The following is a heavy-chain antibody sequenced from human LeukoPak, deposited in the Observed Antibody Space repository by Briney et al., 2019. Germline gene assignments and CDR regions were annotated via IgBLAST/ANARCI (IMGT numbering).Heavy chain of an antibody. CDR3: ARSGGVVVPAAPLDY. D-gene: IGHD2-2*01. V-gene: IGHV3-7*01. CDR1: GFSMSNYW. Sequence: PGGSLRLSCAASGFSMSNYWMKWVRQAPGKGLEWVASIKEDGIDIYYVDSVRGRFTISRDNAKNSLYLQMNSLRAEDTAVYYCARSGGVVVPAAPLDYWGQGTLVTVSS. CDR2: IKEDGIDI. J-gene: IGHJ4*02.